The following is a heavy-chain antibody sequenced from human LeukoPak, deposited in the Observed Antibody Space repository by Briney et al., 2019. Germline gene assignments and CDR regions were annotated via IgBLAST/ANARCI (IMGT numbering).Heavy chain of an antibody. Sequence: SETLSLTCTVSGGSISNYYWSWIRQPPGKGLEWIGYIFASGGSTNYNPSLKSRVTISVDTSKSQFSLKLSSVTAADTAVYYCARALVGSNSEFDSWGQGTLVTVSS. D-gene: IGHD4-23*01. CDR3: ARALVGSNSEFDS. CDR2: IFASGGST. J-gene: IGHJ5*01. V-gene: IGHV4-59*01. CDR1: GGSISNYY.